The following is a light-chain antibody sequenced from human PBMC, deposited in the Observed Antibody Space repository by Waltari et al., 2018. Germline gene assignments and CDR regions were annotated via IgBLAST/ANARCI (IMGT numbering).Light chain of an antibody. J-gene: IGLJ2*01. CDR3: SSRELSGHVV. V-gene: IGLV3-19*01. CDR2: GKN. CDR1: ILRTYF. Sequence: SSDLTQDPAVSVALGQTVRITFQGDILRTYFGNWCRQKPGQPPELVIYGKNNRPSGIPDRFSAASSGNTASLIITGEQAEDEADYYCSSRELSGHVVFGGGTRLTVL.